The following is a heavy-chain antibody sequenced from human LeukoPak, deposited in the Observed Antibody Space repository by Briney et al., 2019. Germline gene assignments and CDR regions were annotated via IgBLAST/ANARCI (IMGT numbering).Heavy chain of an antibody. CDR3: ARCSSVAAGYYFDY. V-gene: IGHV4-39*01. Sequence: PSETLSLTCIVSGGSIRNRSYYWGWIRQPPGKGLEWIGIIYYSGSAYYNSSLKSRVTISVDESKNQFSLKVNSVTAADTAVYYCARCSSVAAGYYFDYWGQGTLVSVSS. CDR1: GGSIRNRSYY. J-gene: IGHJ4*02. D-gene: IGHD4-23*01. CDR2: IYYSGSA.